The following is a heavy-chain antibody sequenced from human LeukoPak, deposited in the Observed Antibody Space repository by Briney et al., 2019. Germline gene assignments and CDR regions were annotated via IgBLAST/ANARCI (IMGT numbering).Heavy chain of an antibody. J-gene: IGHJ4*02. D-gene: IGHD6-13*01. V-gene: IGHV4-4*07. CDR3: ARGPIRAAARN. Sequence: PSETLSLTCTVSGGSISSYYWSWIRQPAGKGLEWIGRIYTSGSITYNPSLKSRVSMSVDTSKNQFSLKLSSVTAADTAVYYCARGPIRAAARNWGQGTLVTVSS. CDR2: IYTSGSI. CDR1: GGSISSYY.